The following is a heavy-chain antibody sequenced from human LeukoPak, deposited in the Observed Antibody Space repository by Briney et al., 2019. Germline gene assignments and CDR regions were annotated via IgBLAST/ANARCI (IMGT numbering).Heavy chain of an antibody. V-gene: IGHV4-39*07. CDR2: IYYSGST. Sequence: SETLSLTCTVSGGSTSSSSYYWGWIRQPPGKGLEWIGSIYYSGSTYYNPSLKSRITISVNTSKNPFSLKLSSVTAADTAVYYCARGVVGATTFFDYWGQGTLVTVSS. CDR1: GGSTSSSSYY. CDR3: ARGVVGATTFFDY. D-gene: IGHD1-26*01. J-gene: IGHJ4*02.